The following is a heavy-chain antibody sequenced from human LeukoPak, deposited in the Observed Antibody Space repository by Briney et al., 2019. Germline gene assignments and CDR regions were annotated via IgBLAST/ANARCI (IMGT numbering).Heavy chain of an antibody. CDR2: IWYDGSNK. Sequence: PGGSLRPSCAASGFTFSSYGMHWVRQAPGKGLEWVAVIWYDGSNKYYADSVKGRFTISRDNSKNTLYLQMNSLRAEDTAVYYCARDRLAVADHANWFDPWGQGTLVTVSS. V-gene: IGHV3-33*01. CDR1: GFTFSSYG. D-gene: IGHD6-19*01. J-gene: IGHJ5*02. CDR3: ARDRLAVADHANWFDP.